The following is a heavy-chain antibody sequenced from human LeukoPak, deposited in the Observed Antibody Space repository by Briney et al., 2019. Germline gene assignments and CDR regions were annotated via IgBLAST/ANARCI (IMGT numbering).Heavy chain of an antibody. D-gene: IGHD3-22*01. J-gene: IGHJ3*02. CDR3: ARYSSLRASFDI. Sequence: GGSLRLSCEASGFTFSEYAIHWVRQAPGKGLECVSAFSSNGGSTYYAKSVKGRFTISRDNSKNTLYLQMNSLRAEDTAVYYCARYSSLRASFDIWGQGAKVTGPS. CDR1: GFTFSEYA. V-gene: IGHV3-64*01. CDR2: FSSNGGST.